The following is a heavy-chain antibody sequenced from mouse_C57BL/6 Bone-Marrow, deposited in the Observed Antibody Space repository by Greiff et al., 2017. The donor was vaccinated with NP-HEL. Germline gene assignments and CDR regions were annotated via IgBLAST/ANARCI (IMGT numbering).Heavy chain of an antibody. Sequence: VQLKESGPELVKPGASVKIPCKASGYTFTDYNMDWVKQSHGKSLEWIGDINPNNGGTIYNQKFKGKATLTVDKSSSTAYMELRSLTSEDTAVYYCARDVWYFDVWGTGTTVTVS. J-gene: IGHJ1*03. CDR3: ARDVWYFDV. CDR1: GYTFTDYN. V-gene: IGHV1-18*01. CDR2: INPNNGGT.